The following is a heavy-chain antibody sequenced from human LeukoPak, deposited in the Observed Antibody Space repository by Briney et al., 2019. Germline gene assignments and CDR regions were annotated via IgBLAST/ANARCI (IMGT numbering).Heavy chain of an antibody. CDR3: AHRRHDILTGYLNYFDY. D-gene: IGHD3-9*01. V-gene: IGHV2-5*01. Sequence: SLPTLLNPTQTLTLTSTFAVISLSTSGLSVGSIPQPPGKALEWPARIYSSVAERYRPSLKSRLTITKDTSKNQVVLTMTNMDPGDSATYFCAHRRHDILTGYLNYFDYWGQGTLVTVS. CDR2: IYSSVAE. CDR1: VISLSTSGLS. J-gene: IGHJ4*02.